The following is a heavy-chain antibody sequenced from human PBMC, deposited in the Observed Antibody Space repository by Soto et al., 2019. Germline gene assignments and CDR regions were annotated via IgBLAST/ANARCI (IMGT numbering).Heavy chain of an antibody. V-gene: IGHV3-66*01. D-gene: IGHD6-19*01. J-gene: IGHJ5*02. CDR2: IQSGGPT. Sequence: GGSLRLSCAASGFTVSSKYMSWVRQAPGKGLEWVSLIQSGGPTYYADSVKGRFTISRDTSKNTVYLQMNSLRAEDTAVYYCAKDRVAVAPWFDPWGQGTLVTVSS. CDR1: GFTVSSKY. CDR3: AKDRVAVAPWFDP.